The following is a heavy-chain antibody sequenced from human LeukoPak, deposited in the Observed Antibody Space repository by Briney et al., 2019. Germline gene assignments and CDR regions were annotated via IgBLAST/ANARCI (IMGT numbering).Heavy chain of an antibody. Sequence: GGSLRLSCAASGFTFSSYGMHWVRQAPGKGLEWVALISYDGSNKYYADSVKGRFTISRDNSKNTLYLQMNSLRAEDTAVYYCAKGLPGYGSGTTWSYFDYWGQGTLVTVSS. CDR1: GFTFSSYG. D-gene: IGHD3-10*01. V-gene: IGHV3-30*18. J-gene: IGHJ4*02. CDR2: ISYDGSNK. CDR3: AKGLPGYGSGTTWSYFDY.